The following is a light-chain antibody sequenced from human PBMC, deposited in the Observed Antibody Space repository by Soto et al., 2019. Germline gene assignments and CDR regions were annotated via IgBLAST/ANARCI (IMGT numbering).Light chain of an antibody. CDR3: QQYNDWPLT. Sequence: EKVMTQSPAALSVSPGERATLSCRASQSVNSNLAWYQRKPGQAPRLLLYGASTRATGIPARFRGRASGTEFTLTISSLQSEDSAVYYCQQYNDWPLTFGGGTKVEIK. CDR2: GAS. V-gene: IGKV3-15*01. CDR1: QSVNSN. J-gene: IGKJ4*01.